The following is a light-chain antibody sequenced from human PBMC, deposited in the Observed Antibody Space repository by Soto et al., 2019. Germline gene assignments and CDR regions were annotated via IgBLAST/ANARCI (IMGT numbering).Light chain of an antibody. Sequence: EIVLTQSPGTLSLSPGERATLSCRASQSVTTNFLAWYQQKPGQAPRLLIYGASNRATGVPSRFSGGGSGTDFTFTIDRLEPDDIAIYYCQQYGDPALTFGGGTKVEI. CDR1: QSVTTNF. V-gene: IGKV3-20*01. J-gene: IGKJ4*01. CDR3: QQYGDPALT. CDR2: GAS.